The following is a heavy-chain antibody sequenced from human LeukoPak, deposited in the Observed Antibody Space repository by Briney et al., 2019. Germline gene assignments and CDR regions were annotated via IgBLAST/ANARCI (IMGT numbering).Heavy chain of an antibody. CDR2: INPNSGGT. D-gene: IGHD2-15*01. CDR1: GYTFTGYY. CDR3: ARGVLLSSRQLFDY. V-gene: IGHV1-2*02. J-gene: IGHJ4*02. Sequence: ASVKVSCKASGYTFTGYYMHWVRQAPGQGLEWMGWINPNSGGTNYAQKFQGRVTMTRDTSISTAYMELSRLRSDDTAVYYCARGVLLSSRQLFDYWGQGTLVTVSS.